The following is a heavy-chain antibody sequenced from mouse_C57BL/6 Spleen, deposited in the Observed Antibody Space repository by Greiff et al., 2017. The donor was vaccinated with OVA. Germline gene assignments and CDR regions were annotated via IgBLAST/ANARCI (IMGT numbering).Heavy chain of an antibody. CDR2: INYDGSST. Sequence: EVKVVESEGGLVQPGSSMKLSCTASGFTFSDYYMAWVRQVPEKGLEWVANINYDGSSTYYLDSLKSRFIISRDNAKNILYLQMSSLKSEDTATYYCARGGHYYGSSSAWFAYWGQGTLVTVSA. CDR1: GFTFSDYY. D-gene: IGHD1-1*01. J-gene: IGHJ3*01. V-gene: IGHV5-16*01. CDR3: ARGGHYYGSSSAWFAY.